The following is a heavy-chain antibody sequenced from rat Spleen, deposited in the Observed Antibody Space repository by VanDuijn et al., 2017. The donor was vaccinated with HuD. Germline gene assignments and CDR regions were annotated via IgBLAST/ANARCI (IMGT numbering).Heavy chain of an antibody. V-gene: IGHV3-1*01. Sequence: EVQLQESGPGLVKPSQSLSLTCSVTGYSITSNYWGWIRKFPGNKMEWMGYISYSGSTSYNPSLKSRISITRDTSKNQFFLQLNSVTTEDTATYYWARYRTTDYYYDYVMDAWGQGASVTVSS. D-gene: IGHD1-6*01. CDR1: GYSITSNY. J-gene: IGHJ4*01. CDR2: ISYSGST. CDR3: ARYRTTDYYYDYVMDA.